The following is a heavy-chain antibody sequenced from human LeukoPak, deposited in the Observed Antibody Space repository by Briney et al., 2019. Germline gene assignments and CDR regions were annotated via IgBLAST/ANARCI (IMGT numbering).Heavy chain of an antibody. CDR2: ISDSGGST. CDR3: ASPRRGGT. D-gene: IGHD3-10*01. V-gene: IGHV3-23*01. J-gene: IGHJ4*02. CDR1: GFTFTSYA. Sequence: GGSLRLSCAASGFTFTSYALSWVRQAPGKGLEWVSAISDSGGSTYYADSVKGRFTISRDNSKNTLYLQMNSLRAEDTAVYYRASPRRGGTWGQGTLVTVSS.